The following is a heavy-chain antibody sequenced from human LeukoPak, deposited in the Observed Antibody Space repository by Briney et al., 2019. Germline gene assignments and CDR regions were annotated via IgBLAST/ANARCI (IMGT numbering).Heavy chain of an antibody. J-gene: IGHJ4*02. V-gene: IGHV3-30*18. CDR3: AKDLHSSGWYYFDY. CDR2: ISYDGSNK. CDR1: GFTFDDYA. D-gene: IGHD6-19*01. Sequence: GGSLRLSCAASGFTFDDYAMHWVRQAPGKGLEWVAVISYDGSNKYYADSVKGRFTISRDNSKNTLYLQMNSLRAEDTAVYYCAKDLHSSGWYYFDYWGQGTLVTVSS.